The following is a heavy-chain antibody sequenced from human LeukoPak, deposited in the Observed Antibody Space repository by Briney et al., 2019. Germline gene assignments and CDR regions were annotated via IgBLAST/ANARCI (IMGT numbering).Heavy chain of an antibody. CDR2: IRYDGSNK. Sequence: GGSLRLSCAASGFSFSSFWMSWVRQAPGKGLEWVAFIRYDGSNKYYADSVKGRFTISRDNSKNTLYLQMNSLRAEDTAVYYCAKRVPFDYWGQGTLVTVSS. V-gene: IGHV3-30*02. CDR1: GFSFSSFW. J-gene: IGHJ4*02. CDR3: AKRVPFDY.